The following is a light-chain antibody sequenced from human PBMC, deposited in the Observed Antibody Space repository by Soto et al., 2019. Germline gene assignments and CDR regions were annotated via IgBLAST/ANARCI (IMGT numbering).Light chain of an antibody. CDR3: ASYRSANTLVV. CDR2: EVT. J-gene: IGLJ1*01. CDR1: SSNIGAGYD. V-gene: IGLV1-40*01. Sequence: QSVLAQPPSVSGAPGQRVTISCTGSSSNIGAGYDLHWYQHHPGKAPKLMIYEVTSRPSGVSDRFSGSKSGMTASLTISGLQPEDEADYFCASYRSANTLVVFGTGTKVTVL.